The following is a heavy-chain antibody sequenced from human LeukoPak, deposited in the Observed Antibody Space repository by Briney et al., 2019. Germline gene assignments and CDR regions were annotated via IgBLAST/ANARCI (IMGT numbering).Heavy chain of an antibody. D-gene: IGHD1-26*01. CDR2: INHSGST. J-gene: IGHJ6*03. Sequence: SETLSLTCAVYGGSFSGYYWSWIRQPPGKELEWIGEINHSGSTNYNPSLKSRVTISVDTSKNQFSLKLSSVTAADTAVYYCARGRGGSYYYYYYMDVWGKGTTVTVSS. CDR1: GGSFSGYY. V-gene: IGHV4-34*01. CDR3: ARGRGGSYYYYYYMDV.